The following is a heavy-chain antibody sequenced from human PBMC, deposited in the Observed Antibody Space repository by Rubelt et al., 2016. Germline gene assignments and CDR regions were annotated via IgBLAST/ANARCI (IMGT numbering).Heavy chain of an antibody. CDR3: ARWVSTWFDP. CDR2: GVT. D-gene: IGHD2-8*01. J-gene: IGHJ5*02. V-gene: IGHV1-2*02. Sequence: GVTKYAQTFQGRVTMTRDTSISTAFMELSRLSSYDTAVYYCARWVSTWFDPWGQGTLVTASP.